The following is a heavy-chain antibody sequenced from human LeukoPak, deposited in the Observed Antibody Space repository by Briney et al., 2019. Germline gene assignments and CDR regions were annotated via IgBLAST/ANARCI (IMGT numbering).Heavy chain of an antibody. Sequence: GGSLRLSCAASGFRFSNYEFHWVRQAPGKGLEWVSYISNSGATKYYADSVRGRFTMSRDGARNSLDLQMNSLRVEDTALYYCVRADNTPRLTNFDYWGQGTLVTVSS. J-gene: IGHJ4*02. D-gene: IGHD2-21*02. V-gene: IGHV3-48*03. CDR3: VRADNTPRLTNFDY. CDR2: ISNSGATK. CDR1: GFRFSNYE.